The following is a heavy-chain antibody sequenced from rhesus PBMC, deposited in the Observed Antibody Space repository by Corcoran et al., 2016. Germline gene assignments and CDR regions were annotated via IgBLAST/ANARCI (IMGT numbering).Heavy chain of an antibody. CDR2: IYWDDGK. V-gene: IGHV2S1*01. CDR3: ARVRWNGNYRFLFDY. D-gene: IGHD4-35*01. CDR1: GFSLSTSGMG. Sequence: QVTLKESGPALVKPTQTLTLTCTFSGFSLSTSGMGVGWIRQPPGKALEWLASIYWDDGKYYSTSLKSRLTISKDTSKNQVVLTMTNMDPVDTATYYCARVRWNGNYRFLFDYWGQGVLVTVSS. J-gene: IGHJ4*01.